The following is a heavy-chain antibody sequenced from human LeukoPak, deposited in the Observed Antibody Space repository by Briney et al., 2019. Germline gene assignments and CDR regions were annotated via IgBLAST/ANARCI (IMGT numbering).Heavy chain of an antibody. CDR1: GGSISSYY. Sequence: SETLSLTCTVSGGSISSYYWSWIRQPAGKGLEWIGRIYTSGSTNYNPSLKSRVTMSVDTSKNQFSLKLSSVTAADTAVYYCARGLYSGSYPCNWFDPWGQGTLVTVSS. CDR2: IYTSGST. CDR3: ARGLYSGSYPCNWFDP. V-gene: IGHV4-4*07. D-gene: IGHD1-26*01. J-gene: IGHJ5*02.